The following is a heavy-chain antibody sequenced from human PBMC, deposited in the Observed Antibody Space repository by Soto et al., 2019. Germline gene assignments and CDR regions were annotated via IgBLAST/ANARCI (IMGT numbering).Heavy chain of an antibody. Sequence: QPGGSLRLSCAASGFPFNNYAMAWVRQAPGEGLEWVSGISGSGDITYYADSVKGRFTISRDNSRSTLYLQMNSLRAEDSAVYYRAKRDYSESHTYASLFDFWGRGTLVTVSS. J-gene: IGHJ4*02. D-gene: IGHD3-16*01. CDR2: ISGSGDIT. V-gene: IGHV3-23*01. CDR1: GFPFNNYA. CDR3: AKRDYSESHTYASLFDF.